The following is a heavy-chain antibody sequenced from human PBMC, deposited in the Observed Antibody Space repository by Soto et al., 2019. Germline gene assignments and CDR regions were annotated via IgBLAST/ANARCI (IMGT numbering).Heavy chain of an antibody. D-gene: IGHD2-2*01. V-gene: IGHV3-21*01. CDR1: GFTFSTYN. CDR2: ISSRSTSI. CDR3: ARARDAFGMDV. Sequence: VQLVESGGGLVNPGESLRLSCVGSGFTFSTYNMNWVRQAPGKGLEWVSSISSRSTSIDYADSVKGRLTISRDNAKNSLSLQMNSLRAEATAVYYCARARDAFGMDVWGQGTTVAVSS. J-gene: IGHJ6*02.